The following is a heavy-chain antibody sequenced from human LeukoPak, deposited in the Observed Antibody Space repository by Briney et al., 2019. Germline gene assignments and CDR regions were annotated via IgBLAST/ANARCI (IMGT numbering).Heavy chain of an antibody. CDR2: IKQDGSET. CDR1: GFTFSTFW. J-gene: IGHJ4*02. CDR3: AKGHWGMDY. Sequence: GGSRRLSCAASGFTFSTFWMTWVRQTPGKGLQWVANIKQDGSETDYLDSVKGRFTISRDNAKNTLYLQMNSLRAEDTALYFCAKGHWGMDYGGRGTLVTVSS. V-gene: IGHV3-7*05. D-gene: IGHD7-27*01.